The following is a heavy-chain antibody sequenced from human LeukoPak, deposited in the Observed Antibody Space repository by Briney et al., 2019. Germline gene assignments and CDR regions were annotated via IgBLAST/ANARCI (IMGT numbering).Heavy chain of an antibody. V-gene: IGHV3-11*01. CDR2: ISSSGSTI. J-gene: IGHJ4*02. CDR3: ARDSVFLRRDGPFDY. D-gene: IGHD5-24*01. CDR1: GFTFSDYY. Sequence: NPGGSLRLSCAASGFTFSDYYMSWIRQAPGKGLEWVSYISSSGSTIYYADSVKGRFTISRDNAKNSLYLQMNSLRAEDTAVYYCARDSVFLRRDGPFDYWGQGTLVTVSS.